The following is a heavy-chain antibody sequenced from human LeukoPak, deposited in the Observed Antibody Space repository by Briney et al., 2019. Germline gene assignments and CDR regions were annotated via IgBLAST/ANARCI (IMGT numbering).Heavy chain of an antibody. V-gene: IGHV3-64D*06. J-gene: IGHJ4*02. CDR2: SSANGGST. Sequence: GRSLRLSCAASGFTFNSYGMHWVRQAPGKGLEYVSGSSANGGSTYYADSVKGRFIISRDNSKNTVYLQMSSLRPEDTAVYYCVNQISGWVYWGQGTLVTVSS. D-gene: IGHD6-19*01. CDR1: GFTFNSYG. CDR3: VNQISGWVY.